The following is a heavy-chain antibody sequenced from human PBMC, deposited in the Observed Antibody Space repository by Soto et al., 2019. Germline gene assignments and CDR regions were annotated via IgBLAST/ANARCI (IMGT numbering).Heavy chain of an antibody. Sequence: PGESLKISCKGSGYSFTSYWIAWVRQMPGKGLEWMGIIYPGDSDTRYSPSFQGQVTISADNSITTSSLQFSSLKTSDTATYFCARPRDSGSYYYYFDSWGQGTPVTVSS. CDR1: GYSFTSYW. V-gene: IGHV5-51*01. CDR3: ARPRDSGSYYYYFDS. J-gene: IGHJ4*02. D-gene: IGHD1-26*01. CDR2: IYPGDSDT.